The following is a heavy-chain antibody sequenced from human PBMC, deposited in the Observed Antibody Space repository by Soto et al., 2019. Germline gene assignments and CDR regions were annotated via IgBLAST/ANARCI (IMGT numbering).Heavy chain of an antibody. D-gene: IGHD3-22*01. Sequence: SETLSLTCAVSGASISSGGYYWSWIRQHPGKGLEWIGYIHNSGSTYYSPSLQSRVSISIDTSNNQFSLKLSSVTAADTAVYYCASAGSSGYYLKTWGQGTLVTVSS. J-gene: IGHJ4*02. V-gene: IGHV4-31*11. CDR1: GASISSGGYY. CDR2: IHNSGST. CDR3: ASAGSSGYYLKT.